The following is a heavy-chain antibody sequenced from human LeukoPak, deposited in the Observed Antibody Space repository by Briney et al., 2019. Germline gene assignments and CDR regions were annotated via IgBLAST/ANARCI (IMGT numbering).Heavy chain of an antibody. CDR1: GFSLSTTGVG. V-gene: IGHV2-5*02. D-gene: IGHD1-14*01. J-gene: IGHJ4*02. Sequence: SGPTLVKPTQTLTLTCTFSGFSLSTTGVGVGWIRQPPGKALEWLVFIYWDDDKRYSPSLKTRLTITKDTSKNQVVLTMTNMDPVDSGTYYCAHRSNHYNNGWNTGFFDYWGQGALVTVSS. CDR2: IYWDDDK. CDR3: AHRSNHYNNGWNTGFFDY.